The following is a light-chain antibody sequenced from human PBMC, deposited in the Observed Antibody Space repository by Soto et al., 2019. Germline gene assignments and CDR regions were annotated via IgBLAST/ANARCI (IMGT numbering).Light chain of an antibody. Sequence: EIQMTQSPSSLSASVGDRVTMTCRASQTISSYLNWYQQKPGKAPNLLIYAASSLQSGVPSRFSGSGSGTDFTLTINSLQPEDFAIYYCQQTYSTPRTFGQGTKVEIK. J-gene: IGKJ1*01. CDR2: AAS. V-gene: IGKV1-39*01. CDR1: QTISSY. CDR3: QQTYSTPRT.